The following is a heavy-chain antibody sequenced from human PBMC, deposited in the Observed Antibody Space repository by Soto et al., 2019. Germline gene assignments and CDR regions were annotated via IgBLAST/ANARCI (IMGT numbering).Heavy chain of an antibody. CDR2: ISGSGGST. CDR1: GFTFSSYA. CDR3: GKPPPDYGDYGYYFDY. V-gene: IGHV3-23*01. Sequence: EVQLLESGGGLVQPGGSLRLSCAASGFTFSSYAMSWVRQAPGKGLEWVSAISGSGGSTYYADSVKGRFTISRDNSKNPLYLQWNSLGAGDRAVNNGGKPPPDYGDYGYYFDYWGQGTLVTVSS. D-gene: IGHD4-17*01. J-gene: IGHJ4*02.